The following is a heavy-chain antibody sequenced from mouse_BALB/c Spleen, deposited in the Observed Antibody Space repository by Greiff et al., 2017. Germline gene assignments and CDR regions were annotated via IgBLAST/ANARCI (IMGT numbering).Heavy chain of an antibody. V-gene: IGHV1-7*01. CDR1: GYTFTSYW. CDR3: ARWVRRWYFDV. J-gene: IGHJ1*01. Sequence: VQVVESGAELAKPGASVKMSCKASGYTFTSYWMHWVKQRPGQGLEWIGYINPSTGYTEYNQKFKDQATLTADKPSSTAYMQLSSRTSEDSAVYYCARWVRRWYFDVWGAGTTVTVSS. CDR2: INPSTGYT.